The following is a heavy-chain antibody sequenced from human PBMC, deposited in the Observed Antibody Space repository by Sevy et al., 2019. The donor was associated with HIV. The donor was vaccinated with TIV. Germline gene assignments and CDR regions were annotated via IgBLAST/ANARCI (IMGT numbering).Heavy chain of an antibody. CDR3: ARDLGYYYGSGKDY. CDR2: INPNSGGT. V-gene: IGHV1-2*02. Sequence: DTVKVSCKASGYTFTGYYMHWVRQAPGQGLEWMGWINPNSGGTNYAQKFQGRVTMTRDKSISTAYMELSRLRSDDTAVYYCARDLGYYYGSGKDYWGQGTLVTVSS. D-gene: IGHD3-10*01. J-gene: IGHJ4*02. CDR1: GYTFTGYY.